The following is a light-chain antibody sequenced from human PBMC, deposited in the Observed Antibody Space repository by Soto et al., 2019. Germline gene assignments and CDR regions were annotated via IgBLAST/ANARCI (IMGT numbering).Light chain of an antibody. V-gene: IGKV3-20*01. CDR3: QQYGDSLYT. CDR1: QGVSKNF. CDR2: DAS. Sequence: EIVLTQSPGTLSLSPGEGASLSCRASQGVSKNFLAWYQYKPGQSPRLLIYDASSRAAGIPDRFGGSGSGTDFTLTISRLEPEDFAVYYCQQYGDSLYTFGQGTKLEIK. J-gene: IGKJ2*01.